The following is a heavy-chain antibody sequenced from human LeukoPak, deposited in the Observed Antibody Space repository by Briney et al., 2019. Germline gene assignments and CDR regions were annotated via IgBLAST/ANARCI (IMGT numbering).Heavy chain of an antibody. V-gene: IGHV4-59*01. CDR2: IYYSGRT. J-gene: IGHJ4*01. CDR1: GDSISNCY. Sequence: PSETLSLTCTVSGDSISNCYWSWMRQPPPRGVEGIGCIYYSGRTNYNPSLKSRVTLSVDTSKTQFSLKLSSVTAADTAVYYCAREVVAAPGTVDYWGQGTLVTVSS. CDR3: AREVVAAPGTVDY. D-gene: IGHD6-13*01.